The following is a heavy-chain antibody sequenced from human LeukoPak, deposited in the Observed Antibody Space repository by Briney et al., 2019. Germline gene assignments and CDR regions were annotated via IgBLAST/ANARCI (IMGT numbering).Heavy chain of an antibody. D-gene: IGHD5-24*01. J-gene: IGHJ4*02. V-gene: IGHV3-11*01. CDR2: ISDGGDTT. CDR3: ARGYNVKATFDY. CDR1: GFSFSDHY. Sequence: GGSLRLSCAASGFSFSDHYMNWIRQAPGKGLEWISYISDGGDTTYYADSVKGRFTISRDNAKRSLYLQMDNLRAEDTAVYYCARGYNVKATFDYWGQGTLVTVSS.